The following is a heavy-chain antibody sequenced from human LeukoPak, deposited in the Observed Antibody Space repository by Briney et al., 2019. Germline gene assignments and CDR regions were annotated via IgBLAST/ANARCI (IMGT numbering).Heavy chain of an antibody. J-gene: IGHJ4*02. V-gene: IGHV4-61*02. CDR1: GGSISSGSYY. D-gene: IGHD3-3*01. Sequence: PSQTLSLTCTVSGGSISSGSYYWSWIRQPAGKGLEWIGRIYTSGSTNYNPSLKSRVTISVDTSKNQFSLKLSSVTAADTVVYYCAKGSRGFWSGYYDYWGQGTLVTVSS. CDR3: AKGSRGFWSGYYDY. CDR2: IYTSGST.